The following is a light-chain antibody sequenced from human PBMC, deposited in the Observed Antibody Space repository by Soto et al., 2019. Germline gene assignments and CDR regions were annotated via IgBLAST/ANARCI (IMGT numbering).Light chain of an antibody. J-gene: IGKJ1*01. CDR2: DAS. Sequence: EIVMTQSPAALSVSPGERATLSCRTSQSVSNNLAWYQQKPGQAPRLLIYDASTRATGIPARFSGGGSGTEFTLTISSLQSEDLAVYYCQQYNNWPWTFGQGTKVEIK. CDR3: QQYNNWPWT. CDR1: QSVSNN. V-gene: IGKV3-15*01.